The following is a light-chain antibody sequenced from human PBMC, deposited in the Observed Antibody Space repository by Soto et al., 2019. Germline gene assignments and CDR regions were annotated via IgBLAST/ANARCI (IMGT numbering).Light chain of an antibody. CDR2: GAS. CDR3: HQYGSSAWT. CDR1: QSISSN. V-gene: IGKV3-20*01. J-gene: IGKJ1*01. Sequence: EIVMTQSPAILSVSPGEGVTLSCRANQSISSNLAWYQQKPGQAPRLLIYGASSRATGIPDRFSGSGSGTDFTLTISRLEPEDFAVYYCHQYGSSAWTFGQGTKVDIK.